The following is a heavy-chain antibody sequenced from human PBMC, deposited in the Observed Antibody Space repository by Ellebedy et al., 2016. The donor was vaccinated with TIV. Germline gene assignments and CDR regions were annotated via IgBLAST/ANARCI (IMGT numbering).Heavy chain of an antibody. CDR3: ARVFDRRPYYYYGMDV. J-gene: IGHJ6*02. CDR2: IYNNGNM. V-gene: IGHV4-39*07. CDR1: GGSIATPDYF. Sequence: SETLSLTXSVSGGSIATPDYFLAWIRQPPGQRLEWIGSIYNNGNMYYNVPLKSRLTMSRATSKNQFSLSLDFVTAADTAVYYCARVFDRRPYYYYGMDVWGQGTTVIVSS.